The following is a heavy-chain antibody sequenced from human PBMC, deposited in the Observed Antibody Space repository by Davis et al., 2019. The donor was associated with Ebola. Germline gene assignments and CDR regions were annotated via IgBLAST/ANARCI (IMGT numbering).Heavy chain of an antibody. CDR1: GGSVSSGVYY. D-gene: IGHD3-10*01. J-gene: IGHJ6*02. CDR2: IFYSGGT. Sequence: MPSETLSLTCTVSGGSVSSGVYYWTWMRQPPGKGLEWIGYIFYSGGTNYNPSLKSRVTISVDTSKNQFSLKLSSVTAADTAVYYCARDLVTYYYGSGSSPQHYYYYGMDVWGQGTTVTVSS. V-gene: IGHV4-61*08. CDR3: ARDLVTYYYGSGSSPQHYYYYGMDV.